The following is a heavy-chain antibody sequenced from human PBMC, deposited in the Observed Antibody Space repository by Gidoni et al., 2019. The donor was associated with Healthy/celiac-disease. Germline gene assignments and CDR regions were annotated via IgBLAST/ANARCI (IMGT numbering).Heavy chain of an antibody. CDR2: ISYDGSNK. CDR1: GFTFSRYG. CDR3: AKASPPDLEWLLYYYYYMDV. J-gene: IGHJ6*03. D-gene: IGHD3-3*01. Sequence: QVQLVESGGGVVQPGRSLRLSCAAPGFTFSRYGMHWVRQAPGKGLEWVAVISYDGSNKYYADSVKGRFTISRDNSKNTLYLQMNSLRAEDTAVYYCAKASPPDLEWLLYYYYYMDVWGKGTTVTVSS. V-gene: IGHV3-30*18.